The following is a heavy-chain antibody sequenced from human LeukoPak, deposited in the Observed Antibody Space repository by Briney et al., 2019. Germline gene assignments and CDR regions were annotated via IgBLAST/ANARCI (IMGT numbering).Heavy chain of an antibody. Sequence: GSLRLSCAASGFTFSSYEMNWVRQAPGKGLEWVSYISSSGSTIYYADSVKGRFTISRDNAKNSLYLQMNSLRAEDTAVYYCARRLRRNYFDYWGQGTLVTVSS. CDR3: ARRLRRNYFDY. J-gene: IGHJ4*02. D-gene: IGHD4-17*01. CDR2: ISSSGSTI. V-gene: IGHV3-48*03. CDR1: GFTFSSYE.